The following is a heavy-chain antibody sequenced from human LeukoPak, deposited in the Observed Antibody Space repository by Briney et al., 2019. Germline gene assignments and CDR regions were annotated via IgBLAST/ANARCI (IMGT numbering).Heavy chain of an antibody. CDR1: GYTFTNYG. CDR3: GRSFGNYYGSGTPPLYFDY. V-gene: IGHV1-18*01. CDR2: ISAYNGNT. Sequence: ASVKVSCKASGYTFTNYGISWVRQAPGQGHEWMGWISAYNGNTNYPQKFQARVTMTTDTSTSIAYMELRSLRYDDAAVYFCGRSFGNYYGSGTPPLYFDYWGQGTLVTVSS. J-gene: IGHJ4*02. D-gene: IGHD3-10*01.